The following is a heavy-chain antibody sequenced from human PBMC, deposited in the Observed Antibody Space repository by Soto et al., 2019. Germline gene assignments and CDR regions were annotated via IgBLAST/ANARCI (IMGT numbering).Heavy chain of an antibody. V-gene: IGHV4-31*03. CDR1: GGSISSGGYY. J-gene: IGHJ3*02. CDR3: ARDRGATAFDI. Sequence: SETLSLTCPVSGGSISSGGYYWSWIRQHPGKGLEWIGYIYYSGSTYYNPSLKSRVTISVDTSKNQFSLKLSSVTAADTAVYYCARDRGATAFDIWGQGTMVTVSS. D-gene: IGHD1-26*01. CDR2: IYYSGST.